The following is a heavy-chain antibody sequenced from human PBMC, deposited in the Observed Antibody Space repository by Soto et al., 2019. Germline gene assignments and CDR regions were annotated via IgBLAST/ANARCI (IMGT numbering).Heavy chain of an antibody. CDR2: IWYDGSIK. V-gene: IGHV3-33*06. D-gene: IGHD6-13*01. CDR1: GFTFSNYG. J-gene: IGHJ5*02. Sequence: GGSLRLSCAASGFTFSNYGFHWVRQAPGKGLEWVAVIWYDGSIKYYAESVKGRFTISRDNSKNTLYLQMNSLRAEDTAVYYCAKDTTYTSTWSGSWFDPWGQGTLVTVSS. CDR3: AKDTTYTSTWSGSWFDP.